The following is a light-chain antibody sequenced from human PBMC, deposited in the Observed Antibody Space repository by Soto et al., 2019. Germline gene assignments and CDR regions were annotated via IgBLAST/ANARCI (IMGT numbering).Light chain of an antibody. CDR2: GAS. V-gene: IGKV1-39*01. CDR3: QQSFSTPYG. J-gene: IGKJ2*03. Sequence: DVQMTQSPSSLSASIGDRVTISCRTSHVISTYLNWYQQKPGKAPNLLIHGASSLESGVPSRISGSGSGTDFTLTITSLQPEDFATYYCQQSFSTPYGFGQGT. CDR1: HVISTY.